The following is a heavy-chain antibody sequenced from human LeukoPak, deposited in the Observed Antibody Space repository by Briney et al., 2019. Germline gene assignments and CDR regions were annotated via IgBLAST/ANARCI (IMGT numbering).Heavy chain of an antibody. CDR2: IYPGDSDT. CDR3: ARPSYYDSSGSEKFDY. CDR1: GYSFTSYW. J-gene: IGHJ4*02. V-gene: IGHV5-51*01. Sequence: GESLKISCKGSGYSFTSYWIGWVRQMPGKGLEGMGIIYPGDSDTRYSPSFQGQVTISADKSISTAYLQWSSLKASDTAMYYCARPSYYDSSGSEKFDYWGQGTLVTVSS. D-gene: IGHD3-22*01.